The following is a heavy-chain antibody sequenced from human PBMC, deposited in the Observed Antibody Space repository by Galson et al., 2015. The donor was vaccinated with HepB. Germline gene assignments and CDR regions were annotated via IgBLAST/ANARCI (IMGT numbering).Heavy chain of an antibody. V-gene: IGHV1-46*01. Sequence: SVKVSCKASGYTFTSYYMHWVRQAPGQGLEWMGIINPSGGSTSYAQKFQGRVTMTRDTSTSTVYMELSSLRSEDTAVYYCARGYSSRNYYYYGMDVWGQGTTVTVSS. CDR3: ARGYSSRNYYYYGMDV. CDR1: GYTFTSYY. J-gene: IGHJ6*02. D-gene: IGHD6-13*01. CDR2: INPSGGST.